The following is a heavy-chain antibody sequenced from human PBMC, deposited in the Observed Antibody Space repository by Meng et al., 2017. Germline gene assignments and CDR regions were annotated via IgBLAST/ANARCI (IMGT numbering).Heavy chain of an antibody. Sequence: QVQVVQSGAEVKKPGSSVKVSCKASGYTFTGYYMHWVRQAPGQGLEWMGRINPNSGGTNYAQKFQGRVTMTRDTSISTAYMELSRLRSDDTAVYYCARALIVVANWFDPWGQGTLVTVSS. CDR2: INPNSGGT. CDR1: GYTFTGYY. D-gene: IGHD3-22*01. J-gene: IGHJ5*02. V-gene: IGHV1-2*06. CDR3: ARALIVVANWFDP.